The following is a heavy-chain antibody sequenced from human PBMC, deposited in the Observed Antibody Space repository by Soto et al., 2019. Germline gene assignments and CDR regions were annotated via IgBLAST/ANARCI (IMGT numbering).Heavy chain of an antibody. CDR2: INPSGGST. V-gene: IGHV1-46*03. J-gene: IGHJ6*03. D-gene: IGHD5-12*01. CDR3: ARGRSSGYDLLGYYYYYMDV. CDR1: GYTFTSYY. Sequence: ASVKVSCKASGYTFTSYYMHWVRQAPGQGLEWMGIINPSGGSTSYAQKFQGRVTMTRDTSTSTVYMELSSLRSEDTAVYYCARGRSSGYDLLGYYYYYMDVWGKGTTVTVSS.